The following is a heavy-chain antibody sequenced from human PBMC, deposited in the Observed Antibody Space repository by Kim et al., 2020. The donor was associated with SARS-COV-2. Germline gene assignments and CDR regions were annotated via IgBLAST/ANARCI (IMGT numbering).Heavy chain of an antibody. CDR1: GFTFNAYS. CDR2: VSSGSAYT. J-gene: IGHJ3*02. Sequence: GGSLRLSCAASGFTFNAYSMHWVRQAPGKGLEWVSSVSSGSAYTYYAESLKGRFTISRDNAKNTLYLQMNSLRTEDTAVYYCVRGPTIIGVANSGAFDMWGQGTLVTVSS. D-gene: IGHD6-19*01. V-gene: IGHV3-21*06. CDR3: VRGPTIIGVANSGAFDM.